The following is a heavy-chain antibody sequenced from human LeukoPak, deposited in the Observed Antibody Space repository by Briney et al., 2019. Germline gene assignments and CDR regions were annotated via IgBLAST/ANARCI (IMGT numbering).Heavy chain of an antibody. J-gene: IGHJ6*02. V-gene: IGHV4-59*02. Sequence: KASETLSLTCTVSGGSVSSYYWSWIRQPPGKGLEWIGYIYYSGSTNYNPSLKSRVTISEDTSKNQFSLKLSSVTAADTAVYHCARDNWNYGSSMDVWGQGTTVTVSS. CDR1: GGSVSSYY. CDR3: ARDNWNYGSSMDV. CDR2: IYYSGST. D-gene: IGHD1-7*01.